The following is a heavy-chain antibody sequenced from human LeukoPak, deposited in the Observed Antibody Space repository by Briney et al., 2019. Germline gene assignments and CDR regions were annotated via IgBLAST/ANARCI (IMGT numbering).Heavy chain of an antibody. D-gene: IGHD3-22*01. CDR1: GFTFSSYS. CDR3: ASRPYDSSGYWGFDWFDP. Sequence: GGSLRLSCAASGFTFSSYSMNWVRQAPGKGLEWVSSISSSSSYIYYADSVKGRFTVSRDNAENSLYLQMNSLRAEDTAVYYCASRPYDSSGYWGFDWFDPWGQGTLVTVSS. J-gene: IGHJ5*02. CDR2: ISSSSSYI. V-gene: IGHV3-21*01.